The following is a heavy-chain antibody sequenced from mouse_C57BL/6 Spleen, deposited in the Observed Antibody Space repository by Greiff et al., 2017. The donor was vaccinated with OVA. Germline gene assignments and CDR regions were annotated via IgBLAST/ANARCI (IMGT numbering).Heavy chain of an antibody. CDR3: ARVLYYDYPMDY. J-gene: IGHJ4*01. Sequence: QVQLQQPGAELVRPGSSVKLSCKASGYTFTSYWMHWVKQRPIQGLEWIGNIDPSDSETHYNQKFKDKATLTVDKSSSTAYMQRSSLTSEDSAVYYCARVLYYDYPMDYWGQGTSVTVSS. V-gene: IGHV1-52*01. CDR2: IDPSDSET. D-gene: IGHD2-4*01. CDR1: GYTFTSYW.